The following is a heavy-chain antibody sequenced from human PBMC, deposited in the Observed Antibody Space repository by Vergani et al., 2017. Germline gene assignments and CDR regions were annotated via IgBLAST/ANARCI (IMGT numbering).Heavy chain of an antibody. V-gene: IGHV4-59*02. J-gene: IGHJ4*02. CDR3: ARSRIYYGAESPDY. D-gene: IGHD3-10*01. CDR1: GASVNSYY. CDR2: VSFRGDT. Sequence: QVKLQESGPGLVKPSETLALTCTVSGASVNSYYWSWIRQPPGKGLEWMGYVSFRGDTLYDPSVKVPITISLNTSSNQFSLYLTSVTAADTAVYYCARSRIYYGAESPDYWGQGTLVTVSS.